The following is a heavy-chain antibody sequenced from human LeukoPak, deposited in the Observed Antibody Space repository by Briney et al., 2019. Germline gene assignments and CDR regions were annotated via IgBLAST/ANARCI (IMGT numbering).Heavy chain of an antibody. V-gene: IGHV3-30*18. Sequence: GRSLRLSCAASGFTFGSYGMHWVRQAPGKGLEWVAVISYDGSNKYYADSVKGRFTISRDNSKNTLYLQMNSLRAEDTAVYYCAKGSVRGVMGYFDYWGQGTLVTVSS. J-gene: IGHJ4*02. CDR1: GFTFGSYG. CDR2: ISYDGSNK. CDR3: AKGSVRGVMGYFDY. D-gene: IGHD3-10*01.